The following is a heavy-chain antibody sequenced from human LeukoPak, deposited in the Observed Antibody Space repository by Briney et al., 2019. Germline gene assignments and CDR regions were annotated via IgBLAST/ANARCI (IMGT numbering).Heavy chain of an antibody. D-gene: IGHD6-6*01. V-gene: IGHV1-46*01. Sequence: ASVKVSCKASGYTFTTYYIHWVRQAPGQGLEWVGITNPNGGSTNYAQKLQGRVTMTRDTSTSTVYMELSSLGSEDTAVYYCARDGPRIAALGEDFDYWGQGTLVTVSS. CDR2: TNPNGGST. J-gene: IGHJ4*02. CDR1: GYTFTTYY. CDR3: ARDGPRIAALGEDFDY.